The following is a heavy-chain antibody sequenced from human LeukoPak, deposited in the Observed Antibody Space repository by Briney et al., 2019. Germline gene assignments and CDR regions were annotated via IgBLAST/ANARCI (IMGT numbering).Heavy chain of an antibody. CDR1: GYTFITYG. CDR2: ISPYDGST. CDR3: ARDKAPRYTYGLGN. J-gene: IGHJ4*02. D-gene: IGHD5-18*01. Sequence: GASVKVSCKASGYTFITYGINWVRQAPGQGLEWMGWISPYDGSTNFAQNLQGRVTMTTDTITSTAFMELRSLRFEDTALYYCARDKAPRYTYGLGNWGQGTLVTVSS. V-gene: IGHV1-18*01.